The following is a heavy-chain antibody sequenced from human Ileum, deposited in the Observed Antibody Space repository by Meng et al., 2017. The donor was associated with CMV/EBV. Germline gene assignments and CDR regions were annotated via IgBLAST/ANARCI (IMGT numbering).Heavy chain of an antibody. Sequence: QGRLQESGPGLVKPSETLSLTRTVAGDCITSFYWSWIRQPAGKALEWIGRIYHGGSTNYNPALKSRVTLSVDTSKNQFSMRLTSVTAADTAVYYCARGPGGFGDFNFDYWGQGTLVTVSS. V-gene: IGHV4-4*07. J-gene: IGHJ4*02. CDR1: GDCITSFY. CDR3: ARGPGGFGDFNFDY. D-gene: IGHD3-16*01. CDR2: IYHGGST.